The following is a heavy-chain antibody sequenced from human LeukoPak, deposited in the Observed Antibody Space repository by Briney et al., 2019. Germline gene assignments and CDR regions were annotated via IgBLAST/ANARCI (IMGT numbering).Heavy chain of an antibody. D-gene: IGHD3-9*01. CDR2: INPNSGGT. CDR3: ARIDILTGYDLLFDY. V-gene: IGHV1-2*02. J-gene: IGHJ4*02. Sequence: ASVKVSCKASGYTFTGYYMHWVRQAPGQGLEWMGWINPNSGGTNYAQKFQGRVTMTRDTSISTAYMELSRLRSDDTAVYYCARIDILTGYDLLFDYWGQGTLVTASS. CDR1: GYTFTGYY.